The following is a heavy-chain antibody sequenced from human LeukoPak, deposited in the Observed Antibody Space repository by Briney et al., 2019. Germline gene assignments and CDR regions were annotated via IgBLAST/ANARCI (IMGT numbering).Heavy chain of an antibody. Sequence: GGSLRRSCADSGFTFSDYWMNRVRQAPGKGLEWVASIKRNGSEKYYVDSVKGRFTISRDNAKNSLYLQMNSLRAEDTAVYYCARDEGYISPTHFDYWGQGTLVTVSS. V-gene: IGHV3-7*01. CDR1: GFTFSDYW. CDR3: ARDEGYISPTHFDY. J-gene: IGHJ4*02. CDR2: IKRNGSEK. D-gene: IGHD6-13*01.